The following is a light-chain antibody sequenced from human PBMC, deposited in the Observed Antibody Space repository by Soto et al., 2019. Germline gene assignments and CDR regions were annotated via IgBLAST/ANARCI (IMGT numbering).Light chain of an antibody. J-gene: IGLJ1*01. CDR2: DVS. CDR1: SGDVGGHNS. CDR3: SSFTSSVTYV. V-gene: IGLV2-14*01. Sequence: QSLLTQPACVSACPGHSITISCTGTSGDVGGHNSVSWYRQDPGKAPKLMIYDVSNRPSGVSDRFSGSKSGNTASLTISGLQIEDEADYYCSSFTSSVTYVFGTGTKVTVL.